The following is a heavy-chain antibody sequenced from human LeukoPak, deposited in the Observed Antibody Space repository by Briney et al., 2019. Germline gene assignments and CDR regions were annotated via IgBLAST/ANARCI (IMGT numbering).Heavy chain of an antibody. D-gene: IGHD4-17*01. CDR1: GFTFSSYA. Sequence: GGSLRLSCAASGFTFSSYAMSWVRQAPGKGLDWVSAISGSGGSTYYADSVKGRFTISRDNSKNTLYLQINSLRAEDTAVYYCAKEVWRRTVTTPLDYWGQGTLVTVSS. J-gene: IGHJ4*02. V-gene: IGHV3-23*01. CDR3: AKEVWRRTVTTPLDY. CDR2: ISGSGGST.